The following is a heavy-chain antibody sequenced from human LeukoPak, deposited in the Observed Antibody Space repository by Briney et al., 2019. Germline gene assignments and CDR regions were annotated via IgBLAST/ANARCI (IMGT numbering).Heavy chain of an antibody. V-gene: IGHV1-18*01. CDR2: ISAYNGNT. CDR1: GYTFTSYG. CDR3: ARGLGFTMVRGVIISDY. J-gene: IGHJ4*02. D-gene: IGHD3-10*01. Sequence: ASVKVSCKASGYTFTSYGISWVRQAPGQGLEWMGWISAYNGNTNYAQKFQGRVTMTRDTSISTAYMELSRLRSDDTAVYYCARGLGFTMVRGVIISDYWGQGTLVTVSS.